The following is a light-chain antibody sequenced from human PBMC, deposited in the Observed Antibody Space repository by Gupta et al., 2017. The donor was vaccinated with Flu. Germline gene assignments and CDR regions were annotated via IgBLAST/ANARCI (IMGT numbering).Light chain of an antibody. J-gene: IGLJ3*02. Sequence: STVGQDSEVHWYQQLQRTAPRLLIASNTIRRSGVSDRVSASRSGTSTSLAITGRQAADEADYYCQSVESRLNGWVFGAGTKLTVL. V-gene: IGLV1-40*01. CDR1: STVGQDSE. CDR2: SNT. CDR3: QSVESRLNGWV.